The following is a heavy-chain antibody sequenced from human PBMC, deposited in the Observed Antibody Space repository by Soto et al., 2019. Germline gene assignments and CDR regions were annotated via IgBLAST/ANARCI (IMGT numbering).Heavy chain of an antibody. CDR1: GGSFSSSNYY. V-gene: IGHV4-39*01. CDR2: IFYGGGSGVA. Sequence: SETLSLTCTVSGGSFSSSNYYWGWIRQSPGKGLEWIGNIFYGGGSGVAYYSPSLKSRVTISVDTSKHQFSLNMRSLTAADTAVYFCARRGGGDSLFDSWGQGKLVTVSS. CDR3: ARRGGGDSLFDS. D-gene: IGHD4-17*01. J-gene: IGHJ4*02.